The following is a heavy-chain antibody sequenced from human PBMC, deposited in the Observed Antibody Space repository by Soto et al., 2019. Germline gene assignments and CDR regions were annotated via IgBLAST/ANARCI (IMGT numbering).Heavy chain of an antibody. CDR2: IYWNDDK. CDR1: GFSLSTSGVG. V-gene: IGHV2-5*01. CDR3: AHRRESPSSGYYSLKGGYPYYFDY. Sequence: QITLKESGPTLVKPTQTLTLTCTFSGFSLSTSGVGVGWIRQPPGKALEWLALIYWNDDKRYSQSLKSRLTITKDTAKNQVVLTMTNMDPVDTATYYCAHRRESPSSGYYSLKGGYPYYFDYWGQGTLVTVSS. D-gene: IGHD3-22*01. J-gene: IGHJ4*02.